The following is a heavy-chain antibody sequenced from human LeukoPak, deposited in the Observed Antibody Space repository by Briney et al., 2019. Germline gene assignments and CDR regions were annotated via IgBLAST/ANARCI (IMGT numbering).Heavy chain of an antibody. CDR1: GGSISTYY. V-gene: IGHV4-59*08. CDR3: ASLRDGYNYDRYFDY. D-gene: IGHD5-24*01. J-gene: IGHJ4*02. CDR2: IYYSGST. Sequence: PSETLSLTCTVSGGSISTYYWSWIRQPPGKGLEWIGYIYYSGSTNYNPSLKSRVTISVDTSKNQFSLKLSSVTAADTAVYYCASLRDGYNYDRYFDYWGQGTLVTVSS.